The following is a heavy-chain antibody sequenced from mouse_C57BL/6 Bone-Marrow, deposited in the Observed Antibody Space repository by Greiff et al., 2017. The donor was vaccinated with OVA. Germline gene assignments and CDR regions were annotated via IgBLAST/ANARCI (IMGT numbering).Heavy chain of an antibody. Sequence: EVKLLESGPGLVKPSQSLSLTCSVTGYSITSGYYWNWIRQFPGNKLEWMGYISYDGSNNYNPSLKNRISITRDTSKNQFFLKLNSVTTEDTATYYCGPYAMDYWGQGTSVTVSS. V-gene: IGHV3-6*01. CDR3: GPYAMDY. CDR1: GYSITSGYY. J-gene: IGHJ4*01. CDR2: ISYDGSN.